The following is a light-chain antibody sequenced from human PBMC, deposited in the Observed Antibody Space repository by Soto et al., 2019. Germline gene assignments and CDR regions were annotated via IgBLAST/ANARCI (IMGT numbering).Light chain of an antibody. Sequence: EIVLIQSPATLSLSPGERATLSCRASQSVSGYLAWYQQKPGQAPRLLIYDGSHRAAGIPSRFSGSGSGTDFTLTISRLEPEDFAVYYCQQYGSSPWTFGQGTKVDIK. V-gene: IGKV3-20*01. CDR3: QQYGSSPWT. CDR2: DGS. J-gene: IGKJ1*01. CDR1: QSVSGY.